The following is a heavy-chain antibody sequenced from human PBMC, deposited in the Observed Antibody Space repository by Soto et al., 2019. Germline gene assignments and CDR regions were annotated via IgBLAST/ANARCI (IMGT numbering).Heavy chain of an antibody. CDR1: GFTFSSYG. D-gene: IGHD6-6*01. V-gene: IGHV3-30*18. CDR3: AKGDSIAARRYYYYGMDV. Sequence: PGGSLRLFCAASGFTFSSYGMHWVRQAPGKGLEWVAVISYDGSNKYYADSVKGRFTISRDNSKNTLYLQMNSLRAEDTAVYYCAKGDSIAARRYYYYGMDVWGQGTTVTVSS. CDR2: ISYDGSNK. J-gene: IGHJ6*02.